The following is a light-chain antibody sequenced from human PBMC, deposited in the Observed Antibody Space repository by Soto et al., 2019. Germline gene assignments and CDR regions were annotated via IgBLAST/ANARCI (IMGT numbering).Light chain of an antibody. J-gene: IGLJ1*01. CDR1: SSDVGTYDY. Sequence: QSALTQPRSVSGSPGQSVTISCTGTSSDVGTYDYVSWYQQHPGKAPKVMIYDVSERPSGVPDRFSGSKSGTTASLTISGLQAEDEDDYYCCSYGGSRRYVFGTGTKVTVL. CDR2: DVS. CDR3: CSYGGSRRYV. V-gene: IGLV2-11*01.